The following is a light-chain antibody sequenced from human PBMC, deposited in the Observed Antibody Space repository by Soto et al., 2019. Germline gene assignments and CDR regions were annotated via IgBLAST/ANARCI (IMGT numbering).Light chain of an antibody. J-gene: IGKJ4*01. Sequence: DIQMTQSPSTLSASVGDRVTITCRASQSISTWLAWYQQKPGKVPKPLIYSASTLKSGVPSRFSGSGSGTEFTLTISGLQPDDFATYYCQQYDGNFGGGTRVEIK. CDR1: QSISTW. CDR2: SAS. CDR3: QQYDGN. V-gene: IGKV1-5*01.